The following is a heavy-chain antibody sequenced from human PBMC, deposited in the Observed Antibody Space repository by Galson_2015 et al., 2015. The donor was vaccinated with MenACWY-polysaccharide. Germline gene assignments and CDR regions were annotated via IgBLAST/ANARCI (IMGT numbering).Heavy chain of an antibody. D-gene: IGHD2-2*01. V-gene: IGHV3-7*01. CDR1: GFNFSSHW. Sequence: SLRLSCAVSGFNFSSHWMSWVRQAPGKGLEWVANIKPDGSETYYVDSVRGRFTIFRDNAKSSLYLQMNSLRAEDTAMFYCARHAGTFWGQGTMVTVSS. J-gene: IGHJ3*01. CDR2: IKPDGSET. CDR3: ARHAGTF.